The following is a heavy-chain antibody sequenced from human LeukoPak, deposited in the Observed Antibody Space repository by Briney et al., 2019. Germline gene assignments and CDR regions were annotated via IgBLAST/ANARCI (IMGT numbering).Heavy chain of an antibody. Sequence: GASVKVSCKASGYTFTGYYMHWVRQAPGQGLEWMGRINPNSGGTNYAQKFQGRVTMTRDTSISTAYMELSRLGSDDTAVYYCAAYDYVWGSYRSFDYWGQGTLVTVSS. CDR2: INPNSGGT. CDR3: AAYDYVWGSYRSFDY. CDR1: GYTFTGYY. V-gene: IGHV1-2*06. J-gene: IGHJ4*02. D-gene: IGHD3-16*02.